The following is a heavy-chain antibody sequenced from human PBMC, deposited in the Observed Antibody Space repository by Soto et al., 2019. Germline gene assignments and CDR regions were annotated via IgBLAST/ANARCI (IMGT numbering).Heavy chain of an antibody. CDR1: GYTFTSYA. D-gene: IGHD6-19*01. V-gene: IGHV1-3*01. J-gene: IGHJ4*02. Sequence: ASVKVSCKASGYTFTSYAMHWVRQAPGQRLEWMGWINADNGNTKYAQKLQGRVTMTTDTSTSTAYMELRSLRSDDTAVYYCARDRGYRYSSGWYPGYWGQGTLVTVSS. CDR2: INADNGNT. CDR3: ARDRGYRYSSGWYPGY.